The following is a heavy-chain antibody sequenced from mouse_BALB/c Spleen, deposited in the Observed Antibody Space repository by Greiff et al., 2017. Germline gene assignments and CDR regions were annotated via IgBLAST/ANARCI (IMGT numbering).Heavy chain of an antibody. CDR2: INPSTGYT. CDR3: ASDYYPFDY. Sequence: VKLMESGAELAKPGASVKMSCKASGYTFTSYWMHWVKQRPGQGLEWIGYINPSTGYTEYNQKFKDKATLTADKSSSTAYMQLSSLTSEDSAVYYCASDYYPFDYWGQGTTLTVSS. V-gene: IGHV1-7*01. CDR1: GYTFTSYW. D-gene: IGHD1-1*01. J-gene: IGHJ2*01.